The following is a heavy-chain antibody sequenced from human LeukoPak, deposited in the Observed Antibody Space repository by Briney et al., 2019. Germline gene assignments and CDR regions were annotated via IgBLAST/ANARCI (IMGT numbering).Heavy chain of an antibody. V-gene: IGHV4-34*01. Sequence: SETLSLTCTVSGVSISSYYWSWIRQPPGKGLEWIGEINHSGSTNYNPPLKSRVTISVDTSKNQFSLKLSSVTAADTAVYYCARRGYYYYYYMDVWGKGTTVTISS. J-gene: IGHJ6*03. D-gene: IGHD3-10*01. CDR3: ARRGYYYYYYMDV. CDR1: GVSISSYY. CDR2: INHSGST.